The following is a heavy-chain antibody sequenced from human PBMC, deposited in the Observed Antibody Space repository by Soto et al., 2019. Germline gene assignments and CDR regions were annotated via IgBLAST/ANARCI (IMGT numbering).Heavy chain of an antibody. CDR3: AGARDTGGDPALWYFDL. CDR2: IYYSGST. D-gene: IGHD2-21*01. Sequence: QVQLQESGPGLVKPSQTLSLTCTVSGGSISSGGYYWTWIRQHPGKGLEWIGYIYYSGSTYYNPSLKSRVTILVDTSKNQFSLKLSSVTAADTAVYYCAGARDTGGDPALWYFDLWGRGTLVTVSS. CDR1: GGSISSGGYY. J-gene: IGHJ2*01. V-gene: IGHV4-31*03.